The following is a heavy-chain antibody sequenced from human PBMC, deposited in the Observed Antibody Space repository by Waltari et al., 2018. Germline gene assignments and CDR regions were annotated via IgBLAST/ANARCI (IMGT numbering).Heavy chain of an antibody. Sequence: QVQLQESGPGLVKPSETLSLTCTVSGGSISSHYWSWIRQPPGKGLEWIGYIYYSGSTNYYPSLKSRVTISVDTSKNQFSLKLSSVTAADTAVYYCAREGAAGFRNWFDPWGQGTLVTVSS. V-gene: IGHV4-59*11. D-gene: IGHD6-13*01. CDR2: IYYSGST. CDR1: GGSISSHY. J-gene: IGHJ5*02. CDR3: AREGAAGFRNWFDP.